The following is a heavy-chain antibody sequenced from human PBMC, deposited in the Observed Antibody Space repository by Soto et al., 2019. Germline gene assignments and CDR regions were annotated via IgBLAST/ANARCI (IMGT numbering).Heavy chain of an antibody. J-gene: IGHJ6*02. V-gene: IGHV1-69*01. Sequence: QVQLVQSGAEVKKPGSSVKVSCKASGGTFSSYAISWVRQAPGQGLEWMGGIIPIFGTANYAQKFQGRVTITADESTSTAYMELSSLRSEDTAVYYCARDKIEYSSSLGYYGMDVWGQGTMVTVSS. CDR1: GGTFSSYA. CDR2: IIPIFGTA. CDR3: ARDKIEYSSSLGYYGMDV. D-gene: IGHD6-6*01.